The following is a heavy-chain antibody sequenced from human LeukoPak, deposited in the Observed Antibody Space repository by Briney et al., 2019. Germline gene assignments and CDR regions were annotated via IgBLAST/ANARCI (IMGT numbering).Heavy chain of an antibody. CDR3: ARIAPHTALVTNWFAP. V-gene: IGHV2-26*01. J-gene: IGHJ5*02. CDR1: GFSLSNARMG. CDR2: IFWNDEK. Sequence: SGPVLVKPTETLTLTCTVSGFSLSNARMGVSWIRQPPGKALEWLAHIFWNDEKSYSTSLKSRLAISKDTSKSQVVLTMTNMDPVDTATYYCARIAPHTALVTNWFAPWGQGTLVTVSS. D-gene: IGHD5-18*01.